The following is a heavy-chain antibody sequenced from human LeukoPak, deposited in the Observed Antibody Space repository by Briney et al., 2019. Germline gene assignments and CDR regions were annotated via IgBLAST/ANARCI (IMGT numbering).Heavy chain of an antibody. CDR2: INTNTGSP. J-gene: IGHJ5*02. CDR1: GYTFTSYA. V-gene: IGHV7-4-1*02. D-gene: IGHD4-17*01. CDR3: AREGVDYGDYFGSWFDP. Sequence: GASVKVSYKASGYTFTSYAMNWVRQAPGQGLEWMGWINTNTGSPTYAQGFTGRFVFSLDTSVSTAYLQISSLKAEDTAVYYCAREGVDYGDYFGSWFDPWGQGTLVTVSS.